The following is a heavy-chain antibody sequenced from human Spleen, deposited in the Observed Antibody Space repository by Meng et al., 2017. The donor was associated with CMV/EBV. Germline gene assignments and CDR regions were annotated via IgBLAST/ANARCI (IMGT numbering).Heavy chain of an antibody. J-gene: IGHJ6*02. Sequence: GGSLRLSCAASGFTFSSYWMSWVRQAPGKGLEWVANIKQDGSEKYYVDSVKGRFTISRDNAKNSLYLQMNRLRSDDTAIYYCARESPYTVYSMDVWGQGTAVTVSS. CDR2: IKQDGSEK. CDR3: ARESPYTVYSMDV. CDR1: GFTFSSYW. V-gene: IGHV3-7*03. D-gene: IGHD2-2*02.